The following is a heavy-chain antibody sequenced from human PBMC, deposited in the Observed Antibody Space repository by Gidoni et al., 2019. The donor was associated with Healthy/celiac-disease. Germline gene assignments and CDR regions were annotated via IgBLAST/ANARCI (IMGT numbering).Heavy chain of an antibody. CDR3: TSSTQWGGYDGS. CDR1: GFPFRGSA. CDR2: IRSKANSYAT. J-gene: IGHJ5*02. D-gene: IGHD5-12*01. Sequence: EVQLVESGGGLVQPGGSLKLSCAASGFPFRGSAMHWVRQASGKGLEWVGRIRSKANSYATAYAASVKGRFTISRDDSKNTAYLQMNSLKTEDTAVYYCTSSTQWGGYDGSWGQGTLVTVSS. V-gene: IGHV3-73*02.